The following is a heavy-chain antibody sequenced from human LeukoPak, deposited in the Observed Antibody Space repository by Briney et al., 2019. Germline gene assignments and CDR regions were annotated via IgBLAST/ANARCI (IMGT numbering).Heavy chain of an antibody. D-gene: IGHD4-17*01. J-gene: IGHJ4*02. CDR1: GFTFSSYG. Sequence: GGSLRLSCAASGFTFSSYGMHWVRQAPGKGLEWVAVISYDGSNKYYADSVKGRFTISRDNSKNTLYLQMNSLRAEDTAVYYCAKTDYGDKIPYFDYWGQETLVTVSS. CDR2: ISYDGSNK. CDR3: AKTDYGDKIPYFDY. V-gene: IGHV3-30*18.